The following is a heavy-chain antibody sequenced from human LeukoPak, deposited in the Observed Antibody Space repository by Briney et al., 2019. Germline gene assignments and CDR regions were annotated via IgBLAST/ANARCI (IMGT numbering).Heavy chain of an antibody. CDR1: GFTVSSNY. CDR3: ARDNGDYGIFDP. V-gene: IGHV3-53*01. CDR2: IYSGGST. J-gene: IGHJ5*02. D-gene: IGHD4-17*01. Sequence: PGGSLRLSCTASGFTVSSNYTSWVRQAPGKGLEWVSVIYSGGSTYYADSVKGRFTISRDNSKNTLYLQMNSLRAEDTAVYYCARDNGDYGIFDPWGQGTLVTVSS.